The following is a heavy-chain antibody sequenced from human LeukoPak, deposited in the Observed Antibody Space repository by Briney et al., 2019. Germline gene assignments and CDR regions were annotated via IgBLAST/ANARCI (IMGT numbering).Heavy chain of an antibody. CDR1: GFNFATYW. D-gene: IGHD1-26*01. Sequence: GGSLRLSCAASGFNFATYWMNWVRQAPGKGLEWVANIKQDGSEEDYLDSVKGRFTISRDNARNSLYLQMNRLRAEDTAVYYCARDAPLREVLPEDRAYYYSYYGMDVWGQGTTVTVSS. CDR3: ARDAPLREVLPEDRAYYYSYYGMDV. V-gene: IGHV3-7*01. CDR2: IKQDGSEE. J-gene: IGHJ6*02.